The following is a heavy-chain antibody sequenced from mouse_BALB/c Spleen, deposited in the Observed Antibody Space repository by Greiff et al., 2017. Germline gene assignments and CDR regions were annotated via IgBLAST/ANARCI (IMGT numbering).Heavy chain of an antibody. V-gene: IGHV5-6-3*01. CDR1: GFTFSSYG. Sequence: EVKLMESGGGLVQPGGSLKLSCAASGFTFSSYGMSWVRQTPDKRLELVATINSNGGSTYYPDSVKGRFTISRDNAKNTLYLQMSSLKSEDTAMYYCARDPLYYDYGPWFAYWGQGTLVTVSA. CDR3: ARDPLYYDYGPWFAY. CDR2: INSNGGST. D-gene: IGHD2-4*01. J-gene: IGHJ3*01.